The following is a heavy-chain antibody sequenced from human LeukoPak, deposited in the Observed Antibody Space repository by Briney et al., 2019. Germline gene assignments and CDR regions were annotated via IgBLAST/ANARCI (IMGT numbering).Heavy chain of an antibody. Sequence: GGSLRLSCAASGFTFDDYTMHWVRHAPGKGLEWVSLISWDGGSTYYADSVKGRFTISRDNSKNSLYLQMNSLRTEDTALYYCAKDKSGSYSGWIDYWGQGTLVTVSS. D-gene: IGHD1-26*01. CDR1: GFTFDDYT. V-gene: IGHV3-43*01. J-gene: IGHJ4*02. CDR3: AKDKSGSYSGWIDY. CDR2: ISWDGGST.